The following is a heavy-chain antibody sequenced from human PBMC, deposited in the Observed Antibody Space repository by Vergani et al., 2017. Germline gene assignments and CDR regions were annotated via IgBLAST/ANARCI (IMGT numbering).Heavy chain of an antibody. CDR2: VDPDDGET. J-gene: IGHJ6*02. CDR3: ATPQTVTPGAMEV. Sequence: VQLVQSGAEVKKPGATMKISCQVSGYTFTDHYMQWVKQAPGQGLEWMGLVDPDDGETIYAEKFKGRVNIAADTSTDTAHLALSSLRSEDTAVYYCATPQTVTPGAMEVWGQGTTVIVSS. V-gene: IGHV1-69-2*01. CDR1: GYTFTDHY. D-gene: IGHD4-17*01.